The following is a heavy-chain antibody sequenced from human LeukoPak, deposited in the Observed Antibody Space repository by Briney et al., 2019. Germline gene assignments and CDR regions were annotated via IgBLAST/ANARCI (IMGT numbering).Heavy chain of an antibody. CDR1: GGSISSGSYY. Sequence: PSQTLSLTCTVCGGSISSGSYYWSWIRQPAGKGLEWIGRIYTSGSTNYNPSLKSRVTISVDTSKNQFSLKLLSLTAADTAVYYCARGYYDSSGYYYDYYFDYWGQGTLVTVSS. CDR2: IYTSGST. CDR3: ARGYYDSSGYYYDYYFDY. D-gene: IGHD3-22*01. V-gene: IGHV4-61*02. J-gene: IGHJ4*02.